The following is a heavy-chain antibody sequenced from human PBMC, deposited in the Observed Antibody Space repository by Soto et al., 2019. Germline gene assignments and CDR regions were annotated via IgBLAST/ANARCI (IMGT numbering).Heavy chain of an antibody. CDR3: ARQPARSWFDP. CDR1: GGSISRYY. Sequence: LETLSVTCSVAGGSISRYYWSWIRQPPGKGLEWIGYIYYSGSTNYNPSLKSRVTISVDTSKNQFSLKLSSVTAADTAVYYCARQPARSWFDPWGQGTLVTAPQ. V-gene: IGHV4-59*08. J-gene: IGHJ5*02. CDR2: IYYSGST.